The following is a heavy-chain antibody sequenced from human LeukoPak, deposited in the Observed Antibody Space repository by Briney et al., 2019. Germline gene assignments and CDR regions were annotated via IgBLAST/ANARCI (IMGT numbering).Heavy chain of an antibody. Sequence: GGSLRLSCAASGFTFSTYVMHWVRQAPGKGLEWVAVISDDGSNKYYADSVKGRFTISRDNSKNSLYLQMNSLRAEDTALYYCAKATSYYYDSSGPDYWGQGTLVTVSS. CDR2: ISDDGSNK. CDR3: AKATSYYYDSSGPDY. J-gene: IGHJ4*02. CDR1: GFTFSTYV. V-gene: IGHV3-30-3*01. D-gene: IGHD3-22*01.